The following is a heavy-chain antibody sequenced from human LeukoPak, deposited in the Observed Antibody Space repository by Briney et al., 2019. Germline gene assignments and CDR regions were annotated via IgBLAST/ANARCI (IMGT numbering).Heavy chain of an antibody. CDR2: IWYDGSNK. V-gene: IGHV3-33*01. D-gene: IGHD6-13*01. Sequence: GGSLRLSCVASGLTFKSYGMHWVRQAPGKGLEWVAIIWYDGSNKYYADFVKGRFTTSRDNSKNSLYLQMNSLRADDTAVYYCARVSGYSGTWYVDYWGQGTLVTVSS. CDR1: GLTFKSYG. CDR3: ARVSGYSGTWYVDY. J-gene: IGHJ4*02.